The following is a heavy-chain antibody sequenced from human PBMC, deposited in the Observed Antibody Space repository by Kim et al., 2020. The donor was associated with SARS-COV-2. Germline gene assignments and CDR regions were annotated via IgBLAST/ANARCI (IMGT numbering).Heavy chain of an antibody. CDR3: ARQVPYEVVMNN. Sequence: SETLSLTCTVSGCSISSSPYYWGWIRQPPGKGLEWIGSIFYSGSTYYNPSLRSRVTISVDTSKNQFSLRLCSVLAADTAVDYCARQVPYEVVMNNWGQGT. V-gene: IGHV4-39*01. CDR1: GCSISSSPYY. J-gene: IGHJ4*02. CDR2: IFYSGST. D-gene: IGHD2-21*01.